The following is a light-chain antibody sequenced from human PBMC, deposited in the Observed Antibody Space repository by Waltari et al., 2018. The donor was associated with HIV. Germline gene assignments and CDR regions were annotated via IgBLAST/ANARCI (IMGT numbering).Light chain of an antibody. CDR3: QVWDSGSDHYV. CDR1: NVEEKS. J-gene: IGLJ1*01. Sequence: SYLLTQPPSVSVAPGKTASITCGGDNVEEKSVHWYQQKSGQAPVLVIYADDHRPSGIPERFSGSNSGSTATLTITRVEAGDEADYYCQVWDSGSDHYVFGTGTKVTVL. CDR2: ADD. V-gene: IGLV3-21*01.